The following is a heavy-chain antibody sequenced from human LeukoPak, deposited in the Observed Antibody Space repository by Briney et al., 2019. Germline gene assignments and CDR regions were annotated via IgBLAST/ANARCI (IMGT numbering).Heavy chain of an antibody. Sequence: PGGSLRLSCAASGFTFSSYNMNWVRQAPGKGLEWVSSITSGSSYIYYADSVKGRFTISRDNAKNSLYLQMNSLRAEDTAMYYCARDPRRVAATLDYWGQGTLVTVSS. CDR1: GFTFSSYN. CDR2: ITSGSSYI. V-gene: IGHV3-21*01. D-gene: IGHD2-15*01. CDR3: ARDPRRVAATLDY. J-gene: IGHJ4*02.